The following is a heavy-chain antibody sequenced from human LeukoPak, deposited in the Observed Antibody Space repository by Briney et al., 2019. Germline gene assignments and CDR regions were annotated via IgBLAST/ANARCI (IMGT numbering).Heavy chain of an antibody. J-gene: IGHJ5*02. CDR3: ARSGAYLHYYDTSGSLKNWFDP. CDR2: ISVYNGIT. Sequence: ASVKVSCKASGYTFISYGISWVRQAPGQGLEWMGWISVYNGITNYAQKFQGRVTMTTDTSTRTAYMELRSLRSDDTAVYYCARSGAYLHYYDTSGSLKNWFDPWGQGTLVTVSS. V-gene: IGHV1-18*01. D-gene: IGHD3-22*01. CDR1: GYTFISYG.